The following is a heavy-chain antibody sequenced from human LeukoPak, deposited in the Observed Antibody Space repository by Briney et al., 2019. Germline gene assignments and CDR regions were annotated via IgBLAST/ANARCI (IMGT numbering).Heavy chain of an antibody. Sequence: TGGSLRLSCAASGFTFDDYAMHWVRQAPGKGLEWVLGISWNSGSIGYADSVKGRFTISRDNAKNSLYLQMNSLRAEDTALHYCARRYGGNSGLDYWGQGTLVTVSS. V-gene: IGHV3-9*01. CDR2: ISWNSGSI. CDR1: GFTFDDYA. D-gene: IGHD4-23*01. J-gene: IGHJ4*02. CDR3: ARRYGGNSGLDY.